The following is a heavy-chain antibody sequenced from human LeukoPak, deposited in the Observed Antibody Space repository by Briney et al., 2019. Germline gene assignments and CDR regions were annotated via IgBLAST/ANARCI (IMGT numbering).Heavy chain of an antibody. CDR2: INPSGGST. CDR3: ARADSSGYYMDY. D-gene: IGHD3-22*01. V-gene: IGHV1-46*01. J-gene: IGHJ4*02. CDR1: GYTFISYY. Sequence: ASVKVSCKASGYTFISYYMHWVRQAPGQGLEWMGIINPSGGSTSYAQKFQGRVTMTRDTSTSTVYMELSSLRSEDTAVYYCARADSSGYYMDYWGQGTLVTVSS.